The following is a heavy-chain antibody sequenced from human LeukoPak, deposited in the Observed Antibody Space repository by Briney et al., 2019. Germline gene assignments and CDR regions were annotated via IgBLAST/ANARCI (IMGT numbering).Heavy chain of an antibody. CDR3: ARDSPHYYDSSGYGY. Sequence: SETLSLTCTVSGGSISSGDYYWSWIRQPPGKGLEWIGYIYYSGSTYYNPSLKSRVTISVDTSKNQFSLKLSSVTAADTAVYYCARDSPHYYDSSGYGYWGQGTLVTVSS. CDR1: GGSISSGDYY. D-gene: IGHD3-22*01. V-gene: IGHV4-30-4*01. J-gene: IGHJ4*02. CDR2: IYYSGST.